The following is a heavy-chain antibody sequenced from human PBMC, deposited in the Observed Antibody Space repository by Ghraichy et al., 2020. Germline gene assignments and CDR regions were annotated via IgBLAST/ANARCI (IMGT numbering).Heavy chain of an antibody. CDR1: GGSFSGYY. D-gene: IGHD2-15*01. CDR2: INHSGST. CDR3: ARGASTSSLLEYCRGGSCYQAVSDWFDP. Sequence: SETLSLTCAVYGGSFSGYYWSWIRQPPGKGLEWIGEINHSGSTNYNPSLKSRVTISVDTSKNQFSLKLSSVTAADTAVYYCARGASTSSLLEYCRGGSCYQAVSDWFDPWGQGTLVTVSS. J-gene: IGHJ5*02. V-gene: IGHV4-34*01.